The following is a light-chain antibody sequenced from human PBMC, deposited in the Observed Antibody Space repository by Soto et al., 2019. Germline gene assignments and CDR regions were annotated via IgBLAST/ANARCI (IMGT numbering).Light chain of an antibody. Sequence: DIQMTQSPSSLSASVGDRITITCRASQSISSFLHWYQHKPGKAPKLLIYGASNLQSGVPLRFSGSESGTEFTLTISSPQPEDFATYYCQQSYSTPWTFGQGTRVEVK. CDR2: GAS. V-gene: IGKV1-39*01. CDR3: QQSYSTPWT. CDR1: QSISSF. J-gene: IGKJ1*01.